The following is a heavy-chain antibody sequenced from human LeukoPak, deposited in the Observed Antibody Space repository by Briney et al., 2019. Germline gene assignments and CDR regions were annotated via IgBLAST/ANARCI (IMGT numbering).Heavy chain of an antibody. D-gene: IGHD1-1*01. J-gene: IGHJ4*02. Sequence: GESLKISCKGSRYRFTSYWIGWVRHMPGKGLEWMGIIYPGDSDTRYSPSFQGQVTISVDKSISTAYLQWSSLKASDTAIYYCAGRVTGTTLAFDYWGQGTLVTVSS. V-gene: IGHV5-51*01. CDR2: IYPGDSDT. CDR1: RYRFTSYW. CDR3: AGRVTGTTLAFDY.